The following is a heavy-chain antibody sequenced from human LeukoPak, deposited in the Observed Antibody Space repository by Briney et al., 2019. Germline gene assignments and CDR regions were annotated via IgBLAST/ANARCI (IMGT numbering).Heavy chain of an antibody. CDR2: ISYDGSNK. D-gene: IGHD6-19*01. V-gene: IGHV3-30-3*01. CDR3: AQGHSGGWYGSWFDP. CDR1: GFTFSSYA. J-gene: IGHJ5*02. Sequence: GRSLRLSCAASGFTFSSYAMHWVRQAPGKGLEWVAVISYDGSNKYYADSVKGRFTISRDNSKNTLYLQMNSLRAEDTAVYYCAQGHSGGWYGSWFDPWGQGTLVTVSS.